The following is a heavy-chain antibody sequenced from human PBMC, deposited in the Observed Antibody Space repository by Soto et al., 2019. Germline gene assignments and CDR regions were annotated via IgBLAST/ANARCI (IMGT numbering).Heavy chain of an antibody. CDR2: ISYSGSS. D-gene: IGHD2-2*01. V-gene: IGHV4-31*03. CDR1: GGSNIGDGYC. CDR3: ARATPAGSADF. Sequence: KPSETLSLTCTVSGGSNIGDGYCWSWIRQHPGKDLEWIAYISYSGSSYSNPSLKSRVTISADTSKNQFSLRLTSVTAADTAVYFCARATPAGSADFWGQGTLVTVSS. J-gene: IGHJ4*02.